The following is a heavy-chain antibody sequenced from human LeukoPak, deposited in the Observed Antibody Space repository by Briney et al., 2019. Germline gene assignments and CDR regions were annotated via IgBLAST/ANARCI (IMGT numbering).Heavy chain of an antibody. D-gene: IGHD3-22*01. CDR3: AKDALYYYDSTPQY. J-gene: IGHJ4*02. V-gene: IGHV3-30*18. CDR1: GFSFSDEY. CDR2: ISYDGSNK. Sequence: GGSLRLSCAASGFSFSDEYMSWIRQAPGKGLEWVAVISYDGSNKYYADSVKGRFTISRDNSKNTLYLQMNSLRAEDTAVYYCAKDALYYYDSTPQYWGQGTLVTVSS.